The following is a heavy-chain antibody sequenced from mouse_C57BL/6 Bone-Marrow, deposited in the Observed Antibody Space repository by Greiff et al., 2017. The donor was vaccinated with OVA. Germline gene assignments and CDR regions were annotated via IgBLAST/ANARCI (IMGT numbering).Heavy chain of an antibody. D-gene: IGHD1-1*01. Sequence: QVQLKQPGAELVKPGASVKLSCKASGYTFTSYWMHWVKQRPGQGLEWIGMIHPNSGSTNYNEKFKSKATLTVDTSSSTAYMQLSSLTSEDSAVYYCASPYYYGSSYGIAYWGQGTLVTVSA. J-gene: IGHJ3*01. CDR1: GYTFTSYW. CDR3: ASPYYYGSSYGIAY. V-gene: IGHV1-64*01. CDR2: IHPNSGST.